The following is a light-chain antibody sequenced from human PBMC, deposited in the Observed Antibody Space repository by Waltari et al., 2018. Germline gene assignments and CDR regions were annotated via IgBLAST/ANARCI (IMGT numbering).Light chain of an antibody. Sequence: QSALTQPPSVSGSPGQSVPISCTGTSRDIGGYDYVSWYQQHPGSAPKLIIFEVSERPSGVPSRFSGSKSANTASLTVSGLQTDDEADYFCSSYAGSNNSDVFGTGTKVTV. J-gene: IGLJ1*01. CDR1: SRDIGGYDY. CDR3: SSYAGSNNSDV. CDR2: EVS. V-gene: IGLV2-8*01.